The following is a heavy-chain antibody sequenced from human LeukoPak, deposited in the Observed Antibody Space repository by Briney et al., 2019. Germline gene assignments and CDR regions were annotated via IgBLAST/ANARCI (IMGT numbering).Heavy chain of an antibody. V-gene: IGHV3-30*03. Sequence: GGSPRLSCEASGFTFRNYDMHWVRQAPGKGLEWVAVISRDGTNKYYADSVKGRLTISRDNSKNTVYLQMNSQSAEDTAVYYCARDQTAGYSDYWGQGTLVTVSS. J-gene: IGHJ4*02. CDR1: GFTFRNYD. CDR2: ISRDGTNK. CDR3: ARDQTAGYSDY. D-gene: IGHD3-22*01.